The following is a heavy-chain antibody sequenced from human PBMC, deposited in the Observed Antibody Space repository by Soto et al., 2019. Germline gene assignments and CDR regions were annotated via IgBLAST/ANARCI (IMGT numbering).Heavy chain of an antibody. CDR2: ISGSGGST. CDR1: GFTFSSFA. V-gene: IGHV3-23*01. D-gene: IGHD3-10*01. CDR3: AKYATLRGSGNYWTVIIFDY. Sequence: EVQLLESGGGLVQPGGSLRLSCAASGFTFSSFAMSWVRQAPGKGLEWVSAISGSGGSTLYADSVKGRFTISRDNSKNTLYLQMNSLRAEDTAVYYCAKYATLRGSGNYWTVIIFDYWGQGTLVTVSS. J-gene: IGHJ4*02.